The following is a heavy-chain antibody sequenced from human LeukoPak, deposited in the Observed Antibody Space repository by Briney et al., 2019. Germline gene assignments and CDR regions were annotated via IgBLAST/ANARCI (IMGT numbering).Heavy chain of an antibody. CDR3: ARASTLTTGTYDY. V-gene: IGHV3-30*04. Sequence: GGSLRLSCAASGFTFSSYAMHWVRQAPGKGLEWVAVISYDGSNKYYADSVKGRFTISRDNSKNTLYLQMNSLRAEDTAVYYCARASTLTTGTYDYWGQGTLVTVSS. CDR1: GFTFSSYA. CDR2: ISYDGSNK. D-gene: IGHD4-17*01. J-gene: IGHJ4*02.